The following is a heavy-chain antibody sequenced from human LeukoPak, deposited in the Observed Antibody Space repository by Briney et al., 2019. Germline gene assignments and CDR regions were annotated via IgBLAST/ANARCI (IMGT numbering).Heavy chain of an antibody. J-gene: IGHJ2*01. Sequence: PGGSLRLSCAASGFTFSDYSMSWIRQAPGKGLEWISTYTDSIKGRFTISRDNAKNSLYLQMNSLRAEDTAVYYCARAPQWSHWFFDLWGRGTLATVSS. CDR1: GFTFSDYS. CDR3: ARAPQWSHWFFDL. V-gene: IGHV3-11*03. D-gene: IGHD6-19*01.